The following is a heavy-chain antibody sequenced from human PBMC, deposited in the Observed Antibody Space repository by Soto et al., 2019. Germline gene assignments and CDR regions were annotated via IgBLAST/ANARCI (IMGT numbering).Heavy chain of an antibody. J-gene: IGHJ4*02. D-gene: IGHD1-26*01. CDR1: GYTFNRHG. CDR2: ISGYNGDV. Sequence: QVHLVQSGGEVTKPGASVKVSCKASGYTFNRHGITWVRQAPGQGLEWMGWISGYNGDVNYEQKFQGSVTLSSDTLTSTVYLELKSLRFDDTAVYYCARVRIVGAREIDFWGQGTLVTVSS. CDR3: ARVRIVGAREIDF. V-gene: IGHV1-18*04.